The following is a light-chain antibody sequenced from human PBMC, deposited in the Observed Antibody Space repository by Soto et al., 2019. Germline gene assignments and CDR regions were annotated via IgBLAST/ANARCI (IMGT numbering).Light chain of an antibody. J-gene: IGLJ2*01. CDR1: TGPVTGGFY. V-gene: IGLV7-43*01. CDR2: SIS. CDR3: LLYYDTDRV. Sequence: VVTQEPSLTVSPGGTVTLTCSSSTGPVTGGFYPNWFQQKPGQAPRPLIYSISNKHSWTPARFSGSLLGGKATLTLSSVQPEDEAEYFCLLYYDTDRVFGGGTKLTVL.